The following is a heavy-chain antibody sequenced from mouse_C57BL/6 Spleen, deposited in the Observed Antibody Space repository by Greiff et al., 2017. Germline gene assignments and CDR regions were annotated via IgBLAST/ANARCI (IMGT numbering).Heavy chain of an antibody. CDR2: IDPETGGT. CDR3: TRRHYYGRSYWYFDV. Sequence: VQLQESGAELVRPGASVTLSCKASGYTFTDYEMHWVKQTPVHGLEWIGAIDPETGGTAYNQKFKGKAILTADKSSCTAYMEPRSQTSEDSAVYYCTRRHYYGRSYWYFDVWGTGTTVTVSS. D-gene: IGHD1-1*01. J-gene: IGHJ1*03. CDR1: GYTFTDYE. V-gene: IGHV1-15*01.